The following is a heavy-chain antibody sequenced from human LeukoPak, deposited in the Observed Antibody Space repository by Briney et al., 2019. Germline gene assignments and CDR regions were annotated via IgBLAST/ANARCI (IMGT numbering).Heavy chain of an antibody. V-gene: IGHV1-24*01. Sequence: ASLKVSCKVSGYTLTEVSMHWVRQTPGKGLYWMGGFDPEDGETIYAQKFQGRVTMTEDTSTDTAYMELSSMRSEDTAVYFCSTHRTAYDILTGYLIGPFDYWGQGTLVTVSS. CDR1: GYTLTEVS. D-gene: IGHD3-9*01. CDR3: STHRTAYDILTGYLIGPFDY. CDR2: FDPEDGET. J-gene: IGHJ4*02.